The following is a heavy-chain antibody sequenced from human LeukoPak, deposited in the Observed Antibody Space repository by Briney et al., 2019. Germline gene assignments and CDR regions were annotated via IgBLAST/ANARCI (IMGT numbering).Heavy chain of an antibody. CDR3: ARVGDYYDTSGYLPLTY. CDR1: GYTFTGYY. J-gene: IGHJ4*02. D-gene: IGHD3-22*01. V-gene: IGHV1-18*04. Sequence: GASVKVSCKASGYTFTGYYMHWVRQAPGQGLEWMGWISAYNGNTNYAQKLQGRVTMTTDTYMELRSLRSDDTAVYYCARVGDYYDTSGYLPLTYWGQGTLVTVSS. CDR2: ISAYNGNT.